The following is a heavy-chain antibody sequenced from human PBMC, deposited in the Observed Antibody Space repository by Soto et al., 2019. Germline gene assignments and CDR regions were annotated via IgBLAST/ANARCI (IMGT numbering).Heavy chain of an antibody. Sequence: PSETLSLTCAVSGYSISSGYYWGWIRQTPGKGLEWIASIYHSGITYYNPSLKSRVTISVDTSKNQFSLKLTSVTAADTAVYYCARGAATVTPGWFDPWGQGIMVTVSS. CDR3: ARGAATVTPGWFDP. CDR2: IYHSGIT. CDR1: GYSISSGYY. V-gene: IGHV4-38-2*01. D-gene: IGHD4-17*01. J-gene: IGHJ5*02.